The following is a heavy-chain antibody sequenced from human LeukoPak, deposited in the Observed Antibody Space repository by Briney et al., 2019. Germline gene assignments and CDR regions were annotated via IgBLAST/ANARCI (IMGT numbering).Heavy chain of an antibody. J-gene: IGHJ6*03. D-gene: IGHD6-13*01. V-gene: IGHV1-18*01. CDR3: ARAYSSSWYPKDYYYYMDV. CDR2: ISAYNGNT. CDR1: GYTFTSYG. Sequence: GGSVKVSCKASGYTFTSYGISWVRQAPGQGLEWMGWISAYNGNTNYAQKLQGRVTMTTDTSTSTAYMELRSLRSDDTAVYYCARAYSSSWYPKDYYYYMDVWGKGTTVTVSS.